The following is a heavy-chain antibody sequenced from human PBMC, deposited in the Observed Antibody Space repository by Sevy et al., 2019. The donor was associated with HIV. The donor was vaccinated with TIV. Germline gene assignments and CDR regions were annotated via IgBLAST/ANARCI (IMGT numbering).Heavy chain of an antibody. Sequence: GGSLRLSCAASGFTFDDYAMHWVRQAPGKGLEWVSAISWNSASIDYADSVKGRLTISRDNAKNSLYLQMKSLRAEDTALYYCARDRDDGYCTNGVCFNFDNWGQGTLVTVSS. CDR3: ARDRDDGYCTNGVCFNFDN. J-gene: IGHJ4*01. D-gene: IGHD2-8*01. CDR2: ISWNSASI. V-gene: IGHV3-9*01. CDR1: GFTFDDYA.